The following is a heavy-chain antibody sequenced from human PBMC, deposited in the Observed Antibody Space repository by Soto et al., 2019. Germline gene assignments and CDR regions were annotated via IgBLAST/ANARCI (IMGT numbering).Heavy chain of an antibody. V-gene: IGHV4-39*01. Sequence: QLQLQESGPGLVKPSETLSLTCTVSGGSISSSSYYWGWIRQPPGKGLEWIGSIYYSGSTYYNPSLKSRVPISVDTSKNHFSLKLSSVTAADTAVYYCARLQKHNPDYWGQGTLVTVSS. CDR1: GGSISSSSYY. CDR2: IYYSGST. D-gene: IGHD2-21*01. CDR3: ARLQKHNPDY. J-gene: IGHJ4*02.